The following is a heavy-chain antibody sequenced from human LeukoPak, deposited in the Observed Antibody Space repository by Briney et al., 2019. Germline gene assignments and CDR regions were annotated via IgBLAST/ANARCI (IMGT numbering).Heavy chain of an antibody. Sequence: SETLSLTCTVSGGSISSSSYYWGWIRQPPGKGLEWIGSIYYSGSTYYNPSLKSRVTISVDTSKNQFSLKLSSVTAADTAVYYCARDYQLDYWGQGTLVTVSS. J-gene: IGHJ4*02. CDR3: ARDYQLDY. CDR2: IYYSGST. D-gene: IGHD2-2*01. CDR1: GGSISSSSYY. V-gene: IGHV4-39*07.